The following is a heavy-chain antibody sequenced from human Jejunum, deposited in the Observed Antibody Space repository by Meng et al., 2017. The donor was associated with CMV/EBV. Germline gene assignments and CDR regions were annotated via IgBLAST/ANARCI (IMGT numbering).Heavy chain of an antibody. J-gene: IGHJ4*02. V-gene: IGHV3-23*01. CDR2: ISNSGSDR. Sequence: HSCAASGCTFSNYYMTWVRQAPGKGLEWVSSISNSGSDRYHADSVKGRFTISRDNSKNTLYLQMNSLRDEDAALYYCAKRSGGYLDYWGQGILVTVSS. D-gene: IGHD2-15*01. CDR3: AKRSGGYLDY. CDR1: GCTFSNYY.